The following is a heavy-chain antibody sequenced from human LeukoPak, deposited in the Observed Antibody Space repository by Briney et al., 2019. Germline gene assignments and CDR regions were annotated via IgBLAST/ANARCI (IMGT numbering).Heavy chain of an antibody. CDR2: IRYDGSNK. CDR1: GFTFSSYG. V-gene: IGHV3-30*02. CDR3: AKDFFGSHNEHDVFDI. J-gene: IGHJ3*02. D-gene: IGHD3-10*01. Sequence: GGSLRLSCAASGFTFSSYGMHWVRQAPGKGLEWVAFIRYDGSNKYYADSVKGRFTISRDNSKNTLYLQMNSLRAEDTAVYYCAKDFFGSHNEHDVFDIWGQGTMVTVSS.